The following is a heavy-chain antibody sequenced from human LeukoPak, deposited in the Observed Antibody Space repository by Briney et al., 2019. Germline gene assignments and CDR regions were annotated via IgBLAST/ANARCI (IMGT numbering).Heavy chain of an antibody. CDR1: GGSLSGYN. D-gene: IGHD5-18*01. CDR3: VRYGDY. Sequence: SETLSLTCAVYGGSLSGYNWNWIRQPPGKGLEWIAEISHSGTTHYNPSLKSRVTISVDTSKNRFSLKLTSVTAADTAVYYCVRYGDYWGQGTLVTVSS. CDR2: ISHSGTT. V-gene: IGHV4-34*01. J-gene: IGHJ4*02.